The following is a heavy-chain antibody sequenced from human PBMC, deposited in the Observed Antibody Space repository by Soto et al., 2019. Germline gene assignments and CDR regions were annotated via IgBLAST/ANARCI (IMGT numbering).Heavy chain of an antibody. D-gene: IGHD2-15*01. CDR3: ITGYCGGGGVCYR. V-gene: IGHV3-15*01. Sequence: EVQLVESGGGLEKPGGSLRLSCAASGFIFANVWMSWVRQAPGKGLEWVGLIRSTANGGTTDYAAPVKGRFTISRDASKDTLYLQMDSLKSEDTGVYYCITGYCGGGGVCYRWGQGTLVTVSS. CDR2: IRSTANGGTT. J-gene: IGHJ5*02. CDR1: GFIFANVW.